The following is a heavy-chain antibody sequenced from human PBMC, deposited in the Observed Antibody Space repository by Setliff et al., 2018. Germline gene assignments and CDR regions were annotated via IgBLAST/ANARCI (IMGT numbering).Heavy chain of an antibody. CDR1: GFTFSSHW. Sequence: GSLRLSCAAAGFTFSSHWMHWVRQAPGKGLEWVSAISGSGDSTYYADSVKGRFTISRDNSKNTLYLQMNSLRAEDTAVYYCARGEDYSSGWHLSYFDYWGQGTLVTVSS. CDR2: ISGSGDST. D-gene: IGHD6-19*01. V-gene: IGHV3-23*01. J-gene: IGHJ4*02. CDR3: ARGEDYSSGWHLSYFDY.